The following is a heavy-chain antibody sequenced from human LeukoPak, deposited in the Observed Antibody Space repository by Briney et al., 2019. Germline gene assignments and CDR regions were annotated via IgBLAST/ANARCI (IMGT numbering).Heavy chain of an antibody. CDR1: GFTFSRHD. Sequence: PGGSLRLSCAASGFTFSRHDMHWVRQVRGEGLEWVSGIGTALDTFYPDSVKGRFTISRDNSKNTVYLQMNSLRVEDTAVYYCARNHLVVVVVAEIDYWGQGTLVTVSS. D-gene: IGHD2-15*01. V-gene: IGHV3-13*01. J-gene: IGHJ4*02. CDR3: ARNHLVVVVVAEIDY. CDR2: IGTALDT.